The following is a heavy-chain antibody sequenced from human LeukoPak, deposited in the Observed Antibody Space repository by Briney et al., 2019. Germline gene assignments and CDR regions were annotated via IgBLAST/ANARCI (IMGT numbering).Heavy chain of an antibody. Sequence: GGSLRLSCTASGFTVSNNYMSWVRQAPGKGLEWVSISYSDSNTNYADSVKGRFTISRDTSQNTLSLQMNSLRAEDTAVYYCVKKNRDFNAAFDIWGQGTVVTVSS. V-gene: IGHV3-53*01. CDR1: GFTVSNNY. J-gene: IGHJ3*02. CDR2: SYSDSNT. CDR3: VKKNRDFNAAFDI. D-gene: IGHD1-14*01.